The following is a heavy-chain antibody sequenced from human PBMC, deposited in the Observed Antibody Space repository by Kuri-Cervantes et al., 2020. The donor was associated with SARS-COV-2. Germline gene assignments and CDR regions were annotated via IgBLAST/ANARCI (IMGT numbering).Heavy chain of an antibody. CDR2: IYPGDSDT. D-gene: IGHD3-9*01. CDR1: GYSFSTYW. J-gene: IGHJ4*02. V-gene: IGHV5-51*01. CDR3: ARAPSATLTPSHFDN. Sequence: GESLKISCEGVGYSFSTYWIAWVRQMPGKGLEWMGIIYPGDSDTTYNPSFQGQVTISTDSSINTAYLQWSSLTASDTAIYYCARAPSATLTPSHFDNWGQGTLVTVSS.